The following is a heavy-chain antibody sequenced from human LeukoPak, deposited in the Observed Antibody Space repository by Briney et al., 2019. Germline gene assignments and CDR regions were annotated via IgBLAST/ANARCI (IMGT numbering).Heavy chain of an antibody. CDR2: ININGGST. V-gene: IGHV3-64*01. CDR3: ARRNDGRAVADH. J-gene: IGHJ5*02. D-gene: IGHD1-1*01. Sequence: GGSLRLSCAASGFTFSSYAMHWVRQAPGRGLEYVSVININGGSTYYANSVKGRFTISRDNAKNTLYLQMGSLKPEDMAVYYCARRNDGRAVADHWGQGTLVTVSS. CDR1: GFTFSSYA.